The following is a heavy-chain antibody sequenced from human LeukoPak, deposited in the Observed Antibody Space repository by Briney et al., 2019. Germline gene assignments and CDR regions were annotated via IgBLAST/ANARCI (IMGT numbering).Heavy chain of an antibody. V-gene: IGHV3-53*01. CDR1: GFTVSSKY. CDR2: IYSGGST. J-gene: IGHJ3*02. D-gene: IGHD6-19*01. Sequence: GGSLRLSCAASGFTVSSKYMSWVRQAPGKGLEWVSLIYSGGSTSYADSVKGRFTISRDNTKSTLYLQMNSLRAEDTAVYYCAKDLGYSSGWYYAFDIWGQGTMVIVSS. CDR3: AKDLGYSSGWYYAFDI.